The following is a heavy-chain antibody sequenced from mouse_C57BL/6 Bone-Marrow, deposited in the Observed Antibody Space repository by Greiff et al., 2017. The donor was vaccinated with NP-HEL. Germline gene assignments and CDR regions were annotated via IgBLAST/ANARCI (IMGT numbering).Heavy chain of an antibody. CDR1: GFNIKDDY. CDR3: TRYAMDY. Sequence: EVKLQESGAELVRPGASVKLSCTASGFNIKDDYMHWVKQRPEQGLEWIGWIDPENGDTEYASKFQGKATITADTSSNTAYLQLSSLTSEDTAVYYCTRYAMDYWGQGTSVTVSS. V-gene: IGHV14-4*01. CDR2: IDPENGDT. J-gene: IGHJ4*01.